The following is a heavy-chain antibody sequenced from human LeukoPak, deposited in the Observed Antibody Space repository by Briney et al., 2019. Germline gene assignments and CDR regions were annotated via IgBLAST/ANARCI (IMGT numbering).Heavy chain of an antibody. CDR1: GYSFTSYW. Sequence: GESLKISCKGSGYSFTSYWIGWVRQMPGKGLEWMGIIYPGDSDTRYSPSFQGQVTISADKSISTASLQWSSLKASDTAMYYCARGAGDIAAAGSFDYWGQGTLVTVSS. CDR2: IYPGDSDT. D-gene: IGHD6-13*01. V-gene: IGHV5-51*01. CDR3: ARGAGDIAAAGSFDY. J-gene: IGHJ4*02.